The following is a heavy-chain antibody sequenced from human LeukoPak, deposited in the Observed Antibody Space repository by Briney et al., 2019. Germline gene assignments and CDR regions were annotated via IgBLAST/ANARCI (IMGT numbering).Heavy chain of an antibody. CDR2: IYSSGSA. CDR1: GNSISTYY. V-gene: IGHV4-4*09. D-gene: IGHD2-21*01. J-gene: IGHJ5*02. Sequence: PSETLSLTCTVSGNSISTYYWSWIRQPPGKGLECIGYIYSSGSAYYNPSLTSRVTISVDTSKNQFSLKLSSVTAADTAVCYCARLGASDATTDLFPAWFDPWGQGTLVTVSS. CDR3: ARLGASDATTDLFPAWFDP.